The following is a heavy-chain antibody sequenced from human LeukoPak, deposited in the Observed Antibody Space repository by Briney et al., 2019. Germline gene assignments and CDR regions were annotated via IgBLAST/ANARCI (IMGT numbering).Heavy chain of an antibody. J-gene: IGHJ4*02. CDR2: FDPEDGET. D-gene: IGHD2-15*01. V-gene: IGHV1-24*01. CDR3: ATARRYCSGGSCAFDY. Sequence: GASVKVSCKVSGYTLTELSMHWVRQAPGKGLEWMGGFDPEDGETIYAQKFQGRVTMTEDTSTGTAYMELCSLRSEDTAVYYCATARRYCSGGSCAFDYWGQGTLVTVSS. CDR1: GYTLTELS.